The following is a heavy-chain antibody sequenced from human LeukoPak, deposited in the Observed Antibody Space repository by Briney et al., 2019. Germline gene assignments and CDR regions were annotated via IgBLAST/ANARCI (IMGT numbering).Heavy chain of an antibody. J-gene: IGHJ5*02. V-gene: IGHV3-74*01. CDR3: ATYLTLDST. D-gene: IGHD6-13*01. CDR1: GFDFSTFW. Sequence: GGSLRLSCATSGFDFSTFWMHWVRQAPGKGLVWVARINSDGNIISYADSVKGRLTISRDNAKNTLYLQMSSLRAEDTAVYYCATYLTLDSTWGQGTLVSVSS. CDR2: INSDGNII.